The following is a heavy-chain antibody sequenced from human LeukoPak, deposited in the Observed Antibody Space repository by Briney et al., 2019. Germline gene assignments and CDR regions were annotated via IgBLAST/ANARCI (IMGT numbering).Heavy chain of an antibody. D-gene: IGHD4-23*01. CDR1: GGSISSSSYY. Sequence: SETLSLTCTVSGGSISSSSYYWGWIRQPPGKGLEWIGSIYYSGSTYYNPSLRSRVTISVDTSKNQFSLKLSSVTAADTAVYYCARRGNSGFLDYWGQGTLVTVSS. J-gene: IGHJ4*02. CDR2: IYYSGST. CDR3: ARRGNSGFLDY. V-gene: IGHV4-39*01.